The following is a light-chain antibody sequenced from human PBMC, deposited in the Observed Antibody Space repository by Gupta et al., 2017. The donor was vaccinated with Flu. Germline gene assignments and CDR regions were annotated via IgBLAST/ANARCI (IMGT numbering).Light chain of an antibody. Sequence: EIVMTQSPATLSVSPGERATLSCRASQSVSSNLAWYQQKPGQAPRLLIYGASTRATGITARFSGSGAGTEFTLTISSLQSEDFAVYSCQQYNNGHAMSTFGQGTKMEIK. V-gene: IGKV3-15*01. J-gene: IGKJ2*01. CDR3: QQYNNGHAMST. CDR2: GAS. CDR1: QSVSSN.